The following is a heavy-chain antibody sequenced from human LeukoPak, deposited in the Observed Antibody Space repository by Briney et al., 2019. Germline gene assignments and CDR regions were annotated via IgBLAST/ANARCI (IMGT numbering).Heavy chain of an antibody. D-gene: IGHD6-13*01. CDR1: GYTFTGYY. CDR2: INPNSGGT. J-gene: IGHJ5*02. V-gene: IGHV1-2*02. Sequence: ASVRVSCKASGYTFTGYYMHWVRQAPGQGLEWMGWINPNSGGTNYAQKFQGRVTMTRDTSISTAYMELSRLRSDDTAVYYCARCIAAAGTTPPTEFDPWGQGTLVTVSS. CDR3: ARCIAAAGTTPPTEFDP.